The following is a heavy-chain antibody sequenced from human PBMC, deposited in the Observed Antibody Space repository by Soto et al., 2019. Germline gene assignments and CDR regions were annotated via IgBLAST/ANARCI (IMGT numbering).Heavy chain of an antibody. CDR3: ARLPRIAAAGP. Sequence: ASVKVSCKASGYTFTSYAMHWVRQAPGQRLEWMGWINAGNGNTKCSQKFQGRVTITRDTSASTAYMELSSLRSEDTAVYYCARLPRIAAAGPWGQGTLVTVSS. CDR2: INAGNGNT. V-gene: IGHV1-3*01. D-gene: IGHD6-13*01. CDR1: GYTFTSYA. J-gene: IGHJ5*02.